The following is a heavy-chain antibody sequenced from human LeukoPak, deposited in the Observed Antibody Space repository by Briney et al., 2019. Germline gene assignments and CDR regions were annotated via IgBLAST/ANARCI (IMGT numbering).Heavy chain of an antibody. CDR3: ARLQVAGTALEPPLFDY. D-gene: IGHD6-19*01. J-gene: IGHJ4*02. Sequence: GASVKVSCKASGGTFSSYAISWVRQAPGQGLEWMGGIIPIFGTANYAQKFQGRVTITADESTSTAYMELSSLRSEDTAVYYCARLQVAGTALEPPLFDYWGQGTLVTVSS. CDR1: GGTFSSYA. CDR2: IIPIFGTA. V-gene: IGHV1-69*13.